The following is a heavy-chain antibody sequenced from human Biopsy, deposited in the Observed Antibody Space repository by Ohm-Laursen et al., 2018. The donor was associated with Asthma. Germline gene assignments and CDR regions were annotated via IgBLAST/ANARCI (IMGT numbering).Heavy chain of an antibody. CDR3: VRAVRNEQWLAPFDY. D-gene: IGHD6-19*01. J-gene: IGHJ4*02. CDR1: GASVSSASDY. V-gene: IGHV4-61*01. Sequence: SDTLSLTCTVSGASVSSASDYWSWIRQSPEKGLEWMGYVYWTGSTNYNPSLKSRITMSVDTSKNRMFLELTSVTAADTAIYYCVRAVRNEQWLAPFDYWGQGKPVTVSS. CDR2: VYWTGST.